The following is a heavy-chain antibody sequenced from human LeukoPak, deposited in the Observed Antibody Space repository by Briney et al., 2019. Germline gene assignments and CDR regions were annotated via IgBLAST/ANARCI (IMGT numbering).Heavy chain of an antibody. Sequence: GGSLRLSCAASGFTFDDYAMHWVRQAPGKGLEWVSLISWDGGSTYYADSVKGRFTISRDNSKNSLYLQMNSLRAEDTALYYCAKDARIAARPYYYYYMDVWGKGTTVTVSS. V-gene: IGHV3-43D*03. CDR1: GFTFDDYA. CDR3: AKDARIAARPYYYYYMDV. D-gene: IGHD6-6*01. J-gene: IGHJ6*03. CDR2: ISWDGGST.